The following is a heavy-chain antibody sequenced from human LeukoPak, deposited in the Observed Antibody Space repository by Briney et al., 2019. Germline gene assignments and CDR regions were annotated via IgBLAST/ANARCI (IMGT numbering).Heavy chain of an antibody. V-gene: IGHV3-53*01. CDR1: GLTVSGNS. Sequence: GGSLRLSCVASGLTVSGNSMSWVRQAAGKGLEWVSTTNSGGNTYYGDSVRGRFTVSRDNSKNTLYLQMNSLRAEDTAVYYCARVKDPSGLFYWGQGAQVTVSS. D-gene: IGHD2-15*01. CDR3: ARVKDPSGLFY. J-gene: IGHJ4*02. CDR2: TNSGGNT.